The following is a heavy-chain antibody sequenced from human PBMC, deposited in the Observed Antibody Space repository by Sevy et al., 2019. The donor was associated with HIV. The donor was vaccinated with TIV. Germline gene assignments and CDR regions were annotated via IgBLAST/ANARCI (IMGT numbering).Heavy chain of an antibody. D-gene: IGHD1-26*01. V-gene: IGHV4-34*01. Sequence: SETLSLTCAVYGGSFSGYYWSWIHQPPGKGLEWIGEINHSGSTNYNPSLKSRVTISVDTSKNQFSLKLSSVTAADTAVYYCARTGAGNYYYYGMDVWGQGTTVTVSS. J-gene: IGHJ6*02. CDR2: INHSGST. CDR1: GGSFSGYY. CDR3: ARTGAGNYYYYGMDV.